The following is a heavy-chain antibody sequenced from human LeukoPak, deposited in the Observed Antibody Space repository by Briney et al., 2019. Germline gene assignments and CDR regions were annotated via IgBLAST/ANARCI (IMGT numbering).Heavy chain of an antibody. V-gene: IGHV4-4*02. D-gene: IGHD3-22*01. J-gene: IGHJ4*02. CDR2: IYHSGST. CDR1: GGSISSSNW. CDR3: AREGREYYYDSSGYYGLDY. Sequence: SGTLSLTCAVSGGSISSSNWWSWVRQPPGKGLECIGEIYHSGSTNYNPSLKSRVTISVDKSKNQFSLKLSSVTAADTAVYYCAREGREYYYDSSGYYGLDYWGQGTLVTVSS.